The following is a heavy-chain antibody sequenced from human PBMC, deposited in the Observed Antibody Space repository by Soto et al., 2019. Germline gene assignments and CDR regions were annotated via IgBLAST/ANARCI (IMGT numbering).Heavy chain of an antibody. V-gene: IGHV3-7*04. D-gene: IGHD1-1*01. CDR1: GFTFSNYW. Sequence: EVQLVESGGGLVQPGGSLRLSCAGSGFTFSNYWMNWVRQTPGKGLEWVANIKQDGSAKNYVESVKGRFTISRDNAKNLVYLQTNSLRAEDTAEYYCAGGTGWVHDYWGQGTLVTVSS. CDR2: IKQDGSAK. J-gene: IGHJ4*02. CDR3: AGGTGWVHDY.